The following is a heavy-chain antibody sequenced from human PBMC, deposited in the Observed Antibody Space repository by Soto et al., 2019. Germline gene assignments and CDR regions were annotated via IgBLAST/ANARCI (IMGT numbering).Heavy chain of an antibody. V-gene: IGHV4-34*01. CDR3: ARDKITGLFDF. CDR2: INHSGST. D-gene: IGHD2-8*02. Sequence: SETLSLTCAVYGGSFSGYYWTWIRQPPGTGLEWIGEINHSGSTNYNPSLKSRVTISVDTSKNQFSLKLTSVTAADTAVYYCARDKITGLFDFSGQGTLVTVSA. J-gene: IGHJ4*02. CDR1: GGSFSGYY.